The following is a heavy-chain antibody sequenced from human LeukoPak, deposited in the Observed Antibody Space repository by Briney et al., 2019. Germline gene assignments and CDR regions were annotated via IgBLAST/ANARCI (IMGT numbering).Heavy chain of an antibody. V-gene: IGHV3-48*01. CDR3: TRYNVGFES. Sequence: PGGSLRLSCAASGFTFSRYSMNWVRQAPGKGLEWVSYISSSSSTIYDADSVRGRFTISRDNAKNSLYLQMNSLRAEDTAVYYCTRYNVGFESWGQGTLVTVSS. D-gene: IGHD1-1*01. CDR1: GFTFSRYS. J-gene: IGHJ4*02. CDR2: ISSSSSTI.